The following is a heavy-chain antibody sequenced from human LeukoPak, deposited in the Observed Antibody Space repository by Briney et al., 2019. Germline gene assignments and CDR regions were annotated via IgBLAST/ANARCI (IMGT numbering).Heavy chain of an antibody. V-gene: IGHV1-69*13. CDR1: GGTFSSHA. D-gene: IGHD3-9*01. J-gene: IGHJ4*02. CDR3: ARAEGYDILTGYYRY. CDR2: IIPIFGTA. Sequence: SVKVSCKASGGTFSSHAISWVRQAPGQGLEWMGGIIPIFGTANYAQKFQGRVTITADESTSTAYMELSSLGSEDTAVYYCARAEGYDILTGYYRYWGQGTLVTVSS.